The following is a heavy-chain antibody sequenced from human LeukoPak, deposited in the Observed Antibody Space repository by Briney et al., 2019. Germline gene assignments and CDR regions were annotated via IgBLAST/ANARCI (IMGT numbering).Heavy chain of an antibody. Sequence: ASVTVSCKVSGYTLTELSMHWVRQPPAKGLDWMGGFDPEDGETINAHKFQGRVIMTEDTSTEEAYMAVSRLSAEHNDVYYFATRRGRYFSGGSCADGFEPWGEGALVTVS. CDR1: GYTLTELS. D-gene: IGHD2-15*01. CDR2: FDPEDGET. V-gene: IGHV1-24*01. J-gene: IGHJ5*02. CDR3: ATRRGRYFSGGSCADGFEP.